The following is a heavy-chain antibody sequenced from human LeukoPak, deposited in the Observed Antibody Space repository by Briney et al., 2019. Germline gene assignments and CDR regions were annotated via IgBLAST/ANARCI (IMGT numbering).Heavy chain of an antibody. Sequence: PGGSLRLSCAASGFTFSSYGMHWVRQAPGKGLEWVSSISSSSSYIYYADSVKGRFTISRDNAKNSLYLQMNSLRAEDTAVYYCARGFYYDSSGYYFDYWGQGTLVTVSS. CDR3: ARGFYYDSSGYYFDY. V-gene: IGHV3-21*01. CDR2: ISSSSSYI. J-gene: IGHJ4*02. D-gene: IGHD3-22*01. CDR1: GFTFSSYG.